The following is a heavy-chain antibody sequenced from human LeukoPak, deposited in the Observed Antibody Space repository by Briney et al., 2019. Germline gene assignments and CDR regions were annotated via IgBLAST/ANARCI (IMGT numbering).Heavy chain of an antibody. J-gene: IGHJ3*02. CDR2: IYPGDSDI. CDR3: ARMTATAVKNDAFDI. V-gene: IGHV5-51*01. D-gene: IGHD5-18*01. CDR1: GYSFTSYW. Sequence: GESLKISCKGSGYSFTSYWIGWVRQMPGKGLEWMGIIYPGDSDIRNSPSFQGQVTISADKSISTAYLQWSSLKASDTAMYYCARMTATAVKNDAFDIWGQGTMVTISS.